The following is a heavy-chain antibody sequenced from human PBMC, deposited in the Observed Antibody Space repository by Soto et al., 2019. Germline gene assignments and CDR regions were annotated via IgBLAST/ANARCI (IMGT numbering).Heavy chain of an antibody. Sequence: QVQLQHWGAGLLKPSETLSLTCAVYGGSFSVYYWSWIRQPPVNGLEWIGEINHSGITNYNPSIKSRVTRSVDKYKNQFSLKLSSVPAADTAVYYCEMNSSSSFRYYYLGMDVWSQGTKVTGS. CDR2: INHSGIT. J-gene: IGHJ6*02. CDR1: GGSFSVYY. V-gene: IGHV4-34*01. CDR3: EMNSSSSFRYYYLGMDV. D-gene: IGHD6-6*01.